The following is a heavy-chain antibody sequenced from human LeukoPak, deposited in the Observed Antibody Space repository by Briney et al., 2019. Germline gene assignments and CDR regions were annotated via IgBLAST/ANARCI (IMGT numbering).Heavy chain of an antibody. J-gene: IGHJ4*02. CDR3: ARDYSATYFDF. D-gene: IGHD1-26*01. V-gene: IGHV1-18*01. CDR1: GYTFTSYG. Sequence: ASVKVSCKASGYTFTSYGISWVRQAPGQGLEWMGWISAYNGNTNYAQKLQDRVTMTTDTSMNTAYMELRSLRSDDTAVYYCARDYSATYFDFWGQGTLVTVSS. CDR2: ISAYNGNT.